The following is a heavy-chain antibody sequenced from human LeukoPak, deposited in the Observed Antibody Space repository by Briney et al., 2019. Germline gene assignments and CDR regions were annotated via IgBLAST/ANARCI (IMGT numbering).Heavy chain of an antibody. V-gene: IGHV4-38-2*01. J-gene: IGHJ6*03. Sequence: KPSETLSLTCAVSGYSISSGYYWGWIRQPPVKGLEWIGSIYHSGSTYYNPSLKSRVTISVDTSKNQFSLKLSSVTAADTAVYYCARHYRARYCSGGSCYSNAYYYYYVDVWGKGTTVTVSS. D-gene: IGHD2-15*01. CDR2: IYHSGST. CDR3: ARHYRARYCSGGSCYSNAYYYYYVDV. CDR1: GYSISSGYY.